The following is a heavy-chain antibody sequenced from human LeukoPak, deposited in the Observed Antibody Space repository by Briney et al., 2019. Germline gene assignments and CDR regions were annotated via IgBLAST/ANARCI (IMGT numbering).Heavy chain of an antibody. Sequence: GGSLRLSCAASGFTFSSYWMSWVRQAPGKGLEWVANIKQDGSEKYYVDSVKGRVTISRDKAKNSLYLQMNSLRAEDTAVYYCARDRWELLSNSYHYCGLDVWGQGTTVTVSS. CDR2: IKQDGSEK. CDR3: ARDRWELLSNSYHYCGLDV. CDR1: GFTFSSYW. D-gene: IGHD2-15*01. J-gene: IGHJ6*02. V-gene: IGHV3-7*01.